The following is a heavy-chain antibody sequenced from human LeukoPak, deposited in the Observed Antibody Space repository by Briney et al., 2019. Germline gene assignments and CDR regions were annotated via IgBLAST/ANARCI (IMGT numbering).Heavy chain of an antibody. D-gene: IGHD3-10*01. V-gene: IGHV3-23*01. J-gene: IGHJ4*02. CDR2: ISGSGGGT. CDR3: AKRPYGSGSSYYFDY. Sequence: GGSLRLSCAASGFTFSSYAMSWVRQAPGKGLEWVSAISGSGGGTYYADSVKGRFTISRDNSKNTLYLQMNSLRAEDTAVYYCAKRPYGSGSSYYFDYWGQGTLVTVSS. CDR1: GFTFSSYA.